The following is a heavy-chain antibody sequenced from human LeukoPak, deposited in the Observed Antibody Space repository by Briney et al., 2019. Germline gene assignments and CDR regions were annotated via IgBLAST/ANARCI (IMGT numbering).Heavy chain of an antibody. J-gene: IGHJ3*01. D-gene: IGHD2-2*01. V-gene: IGHV3-7*01. CDR3: ARDSASCRGCAFDV. CDR1: GFNFSSYD. Sequence: GGSLRLSCAASGFNFSSYDMHWVRQAPGKGLEWVANLNRDGSVRNYVDSVKGRFTISRDNAKNSLYLQMNSLRAEDTAVFYCARDSASCRGCAFDVWGHGTLVTVSS. CDR2: LNRDGSVR.